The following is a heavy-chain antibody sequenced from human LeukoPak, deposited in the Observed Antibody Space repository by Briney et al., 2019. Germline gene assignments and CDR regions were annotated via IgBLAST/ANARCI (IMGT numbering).Heavy chain of an antibody. Sequence: PSETLSLTCTVSGGSISSYYWSWIRQPPGKGLEWIAYIYYRGSTNYNPSLKSRVNISVDTSKNQFSLKLSSVTAADTAVYYCARRTTGTGPFDYWGQGTLVTVSS. J-gene: IGHJ4*02. V-gene: IGHV4-59*08. CDR3: ARRTTGTGPFDY. CDR2: IYYRGST. D-gene: IGHD1-1*01. CDR1: GGSISSYY.